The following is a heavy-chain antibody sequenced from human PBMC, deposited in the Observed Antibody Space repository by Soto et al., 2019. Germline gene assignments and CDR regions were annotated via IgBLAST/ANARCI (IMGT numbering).Heavy chain of an antibody. V-gene: IGHV6-1*01. J-gene: IGHJ4*02. CDR3: ARNYDFWSGYPEGYYFDY. Sequence: SQTLSLTCAISGDSVSSNSAAWNWIRQSPSRGLAWLGRTYYRSKWYNDYAVSVKSRITINPDTSKNQFSLQLNSVTPEDTAVYYCARNYDFWSGYPEGYYFDYWGQGTLVTVSS. CDR1: GDSVSSNSAA. D-gene: IGHD3-3*01. CDR2: TYYRSKWYN.